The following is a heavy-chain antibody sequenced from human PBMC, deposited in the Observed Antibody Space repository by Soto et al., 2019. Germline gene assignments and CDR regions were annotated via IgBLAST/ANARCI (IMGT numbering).Heavy chain of an antibody. Sequence: EVQLLESGGGLVQPGGSLRLSCAASGFTFSSYAMNWVRQAPGKGLEWVSVISGSDGSTYYADSVKGRFTISRDNSKNTLNLQMNSLIAEDTAVYYCARRSSIWYFDYWGPGTLVTVSS. CDR1: GFTFSSYA. CDR3: ARRSSIWYFDY. V-gene: IGHV3-23*01. CDR2: ISGSDGST. D-gene: IGHD6-13*01. J-gene: IGHJ4*02.